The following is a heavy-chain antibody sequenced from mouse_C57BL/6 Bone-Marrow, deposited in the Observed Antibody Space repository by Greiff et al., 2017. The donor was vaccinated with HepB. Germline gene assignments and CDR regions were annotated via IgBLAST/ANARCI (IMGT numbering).Heavy chain of an antibody. CDR2: IDPSDSYT. Sequence: QVQLQQPGAELVMPGASVKLSCKASGYTFTSYWMHWVKQRPGQGLEWIGAIDPSDSYTNYNQKFKGKSTLTVDKSSSTAYMQLSSLTSEDSAVYYCARSYSNYPVAYWGQGTLVTVSA. CDR3: ARSYSNYPVAY. D-gene: IGHD2-5*01. CDR1: GYTFTSYW. V-gene: IGHV1-69*01. J-gene: IGHJ3*01.